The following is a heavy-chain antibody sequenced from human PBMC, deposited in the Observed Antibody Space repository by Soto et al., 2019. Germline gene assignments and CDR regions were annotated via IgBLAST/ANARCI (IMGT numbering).Heavy chain of an antibody. CDR2: TYYRSKWYN. V-gene: IGHV6-1*01. CDR3: ARARDFWSGYPPSYYYYGMDV. D-gene: IGHD3-3*01. J-gene: IGHJ6*02. Sequence: SQTLSLTCAISGDSVSSNSAAWNWIGQSPSRGLEWLGRTYYRSKWYNDYAVSVKSRITINPDTSKNQFSLQLNSVTPEDTAVYYCARARDFWSGYPPSYYYYGMDVWGQGTTVTVS. CDR1: GDSVSSNSAA.